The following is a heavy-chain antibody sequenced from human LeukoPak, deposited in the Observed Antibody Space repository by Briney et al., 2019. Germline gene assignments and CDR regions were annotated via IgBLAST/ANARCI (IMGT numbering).Heavy chain of an antibody. Sequence: ASVKVSCKASGYTFTGYYMHWVRQAPGQGLEWMGWINPNSGGTNYAQKFQGRVTMTRDTSISTAYMELSRLRSDDTAVYYCAREDYNDSSGYYYWGQGTLVTVSS. CDR3: AREDYNDSSGYYY. CDR1: GYTFTGYY. D-gene: IGHD3-22*01. CDR2: INPNSGGT. V-gene: IGHV1-2*02. J-gene: IGHJ4*02.